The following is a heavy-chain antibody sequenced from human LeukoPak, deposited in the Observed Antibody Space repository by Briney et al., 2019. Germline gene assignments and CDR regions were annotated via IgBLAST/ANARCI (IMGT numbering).Heavy chain of an antibody. J-gene: IGHJ4*02. CDR2: IYYSGST. Sequence: PSETLSLTCTVSGGSISSYYWSWIRQPPGKGLEWIGYIYYSGSTNYNPSLKSRVTISVDTSKNQFSLKLSSVTAADTAVYYCARQTGDLVAYFDYWGQGTLVTVSS. V-gene: IGHV4-59*01. D-gene: IGHD3-10*01. CDR3: ARQTGDLVAYFDY. CDR1: GGSISSYY.